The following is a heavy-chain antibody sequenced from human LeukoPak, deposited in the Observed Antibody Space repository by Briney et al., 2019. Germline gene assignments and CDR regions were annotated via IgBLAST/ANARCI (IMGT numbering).Heavy chain of an antibody. Sequence: SETLSLTCTVPGGSISSYYWSWIRQPPGKGLEWIGYIYYSGSTNYNPSLKSRVTISVDTSKNQFSLKLSSVTAADTAVYYCARVGDIGYCSGGSCYYFDYWGQGTLVTVSS. CDR1: GGSISSYY. CDR2: IYYSGST. D-gene: IGHD2-15*01. J-gene: IGHJ4*02. V-gene: IGHV4-59*01. CDR3: ARVGDIGYCSGGSCYYFDY.